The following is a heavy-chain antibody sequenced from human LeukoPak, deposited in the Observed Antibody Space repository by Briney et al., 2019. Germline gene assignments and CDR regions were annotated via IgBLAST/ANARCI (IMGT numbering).Heavy chain of an antibody. CDR1: GGSISSGGYS. CDR2: IYHSGST. D-gene: IGHD1-26*01. CDR3: ARSSGSYSHFSDGMDV. J-gene: IGHJ6*02. V-gene: IGHV4-30-2*01. Sequence: SETLSLTCAVSGGSISSGGYSWSWIRQPPGKGLEWIGYIYHSGSTYYNPSLKSRVTISVDRSKNQFSLKLSSVTAADTAVYYCARSSGSYSHFSDGMDVWGQGTTVTVSS.